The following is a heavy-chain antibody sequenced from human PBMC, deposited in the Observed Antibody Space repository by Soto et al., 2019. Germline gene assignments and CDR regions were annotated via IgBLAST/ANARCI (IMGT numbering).Heavy chain of an antibody. CDR2: ISVSGGST. CDR1: GFTFSSYA. V-gene: IGHV3-23*01. D-gene: IGHD6-13*01. CDR3: AKEGLPAAGTCDY. J-gene: IGHJ4*02. Sequence: PGGSLRLSCAASGFTFSSYAMSWVRQAPGKGLEWGSAISVSGGSTYYADSVKGRLTISRDNSKNTLYLQMNSLRAEDTAVYYCAKEGLPAAGTCDYWGQGPLVTVSS.